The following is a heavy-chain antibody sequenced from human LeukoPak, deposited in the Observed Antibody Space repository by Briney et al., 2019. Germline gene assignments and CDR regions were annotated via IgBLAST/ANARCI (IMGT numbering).Heavy chain of an antibody. D-gene: IGHD3-9*01. V-gene: IGHV4-59*01. Sequence: SETLSLTCTVSGGSISSYYWIWIRQPPGKGLEWIGYIYYSGSTNYNPSLKSRVTISVDTPKNQFSLKLSSVTAADTAVYYCARGSGVILTGYYHHAFDIWGQGTMVSVSS. CDR1: GGSISSYY. J-gene: IGHJ3*02. CDR3: ARGSGVILTGYYHHAFDI. CDR2: IYYSGST.